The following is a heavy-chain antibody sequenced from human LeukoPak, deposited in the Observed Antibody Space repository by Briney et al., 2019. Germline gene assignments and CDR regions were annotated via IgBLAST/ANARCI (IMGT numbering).Heavy chain of an antibody. J-gene: IGHJ6*03. CDR3: ARESGAGRYFSHYNVDV. Sequence: PGVSLRLSCAASGFTFSSYSMSWVRQAPGKGLEWLSSISSSSGFIYYADSVKGRFTISRDNAKNSLYLQMNSLRAEDTAGYYCARESGAGRYFSHYNVDVWGKGTTVTVFS. V-gene: IGHV3-21*01. CDR1: GFTFSSYS. CDR2: ISSSSGFI. D-gene: IGHD3-10*01.